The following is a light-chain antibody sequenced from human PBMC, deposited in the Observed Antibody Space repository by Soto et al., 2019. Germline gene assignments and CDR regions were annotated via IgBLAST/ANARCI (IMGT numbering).Light chain of an antibody. V-gene: IGKV1-39*01. CDR3: QQSYSTLWT. Sequence: DIQMTQSPSSLSASVGDRVTITCRASQSISSYLNWYQQKPGKAPKLLIYAASSLQSGVQSRFSGSGSGTDFTLTISSRQPEDFATYYCQQSYSTLWTFGQGTKVEIK. CDR2: AAS. CDR1: QSISSY. J-gene: IGKJ1*01.